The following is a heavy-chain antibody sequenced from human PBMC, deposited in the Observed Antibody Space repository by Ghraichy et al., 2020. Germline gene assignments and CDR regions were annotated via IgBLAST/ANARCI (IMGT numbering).Heavy chain of an antibody. CDR1: GGTFSSYA. D-gene: IGHD6-19*01. CDR2: IIPIFGTA. CDR3: ARGGEQWLVSYFDY. V-gene: IGHV1-69*13. Sequence: SVKVSCKASGGTFSSYAISWVRQAPGQGLEWMGGIIPIFGTANYAQKFQGRVTITADESTSTAYMELSSLRSEDTAVYYCARGGEQWLVSYFDYWGQGTLLTVSS. J-gene: IGHJ4*02.